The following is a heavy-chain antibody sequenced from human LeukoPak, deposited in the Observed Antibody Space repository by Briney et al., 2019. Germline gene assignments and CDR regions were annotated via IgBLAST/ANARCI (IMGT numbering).Heavy chain of an antibody. CDR1: GFTFSSYA. Sequence: GRSLRLSCAASGFTFSSYAMHWVRQAPGKELEWVAVISYDGSNKYYADSVKGRFTISRDNSKNTLYLQMNSLRAEDTAVYYCARDFSMVLDYWGQGTLVTVSS. CDR2: ISYDGSNK. J-gene: IGHJ4*02. D-gene: IGHD3-10*01. V-gene: IGHV3-30-3*01. CDR3: ARDFSMVLDY.